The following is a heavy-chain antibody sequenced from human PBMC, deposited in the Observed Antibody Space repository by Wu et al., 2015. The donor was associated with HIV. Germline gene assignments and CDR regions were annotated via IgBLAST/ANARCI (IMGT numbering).Heavy chain of an antibody. CDR1: GYAFIRYG. V-gene: IGHV1-18*04. CDR2: ISAYNENK. CDR3: ARVGCSPTSCWYYFDY. J-gene: IGHJ4*02. D-gene: IGHD2-2*01. Sequence: QVQLVQSGAEVKKPGASVKISCKASGYAFIRYGISWVRQAPGQGLEWLGWISAYNENKKFAQKFQGRVTLTTDTSTSTGYMELRSLRSDDTAVYYCARVGCSPTSCWYYFDYWGQGTGSPSPQ.